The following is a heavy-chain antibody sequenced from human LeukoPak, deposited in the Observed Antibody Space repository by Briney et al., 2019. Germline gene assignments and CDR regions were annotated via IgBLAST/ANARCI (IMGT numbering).Heavy chain of an antibody. V-gene: IGHV3-30*01. Sequence: GRSLRLSCAASGFTFSSYAMHWVRQAPGKGLEWVAVVSYDGSNKYYADSVKGRLSISRDDSKNTLYLQMNSLRAEDTAVYYCAKDGYVSAAVTSLDYYYMDVWGKGTTVTVSS. D-gene: IGHD4-17*01. CDR1: GFTFSSYA. J-gene: IGHJ6*03. CDR3: AKDGYVSAAVTSLDYYYMDV. CDR2: VSYDGSNK.